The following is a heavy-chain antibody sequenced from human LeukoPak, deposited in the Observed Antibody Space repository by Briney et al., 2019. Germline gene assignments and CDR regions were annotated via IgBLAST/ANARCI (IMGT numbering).Heavy chain of an antibody. D-gene: IGHD6-13*01. CDR2: ISASGGST. CDR1: GFTFSNFA. J-gene: IGHJ4*02. V-gene: IGHV3-23*01. CDR3: AKAAAYSSSWFDY. Sequence: GGSLRLSCAASGFTFSNFATSWVRQAPGKGLEWVSLISASGGSTYYADSVKGRFTISRDTSKNTLYLQMDSLRAEDTAVYYCAKAAAYSSSWFDYWGQGTLLTVSS.